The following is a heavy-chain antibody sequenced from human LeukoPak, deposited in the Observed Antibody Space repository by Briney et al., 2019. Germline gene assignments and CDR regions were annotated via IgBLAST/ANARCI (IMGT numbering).Heavy chain of an antibody. J-gene: IGHJ4*02. V-gene: IGHV1-69*05. CDR3: ARGGDSSSSFDY. CDR2: IIPIFGTA. CDR1: GYTFTSYD. Sequence: APVKVSCKPSGYTFTSYDINWVRQATGQRLEWMGGIIPIFGTAKYAQKFQGRVTITTDESTSTAYKELSSLGSEDTAVYYCARGGDSSSSFDYWGQGTLVTVSS. D-gene: IGHD6-6*01.